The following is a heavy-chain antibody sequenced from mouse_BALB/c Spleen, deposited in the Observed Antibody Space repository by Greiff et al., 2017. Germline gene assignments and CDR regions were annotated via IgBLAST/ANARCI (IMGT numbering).Heavy chain of an antibody. V-gene: IGHV3-8*02. CDR3: ARYYGSRDYAMDY. Sequence: EVQLQESEPSLVKPSQTLSLTCSVTGDSITSGYWNWIRKFPGNKLEYMGYISYSGSTYYNPSLKSRISITRDTSKNQYYLQLNSVTTEDTATYYCARYYGSRDYAMDYWGQGTSVTVSS. D-gene: IGHD1-1*01. CDR2: ISYSGST. CDR1: GDSITSGY. J-gene: IGHJ4*01.